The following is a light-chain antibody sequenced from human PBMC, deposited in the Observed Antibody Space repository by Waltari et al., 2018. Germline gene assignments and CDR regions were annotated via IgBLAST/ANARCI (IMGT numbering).Light chain of an antibody. CDR2: DTS. CDR1: ESVRRA. V-gene: IGKV3-20*01. Sequence: EVVLTQSPGTLSLSPGERATLSCRASESVRRALIWYQQKPGQAPRLLIYDTSTRATGVPDRCSGSGSGTDFSLTISRLEPEDFAVYYCQHNVRLPVTFGQGTKVEIK. CDR3: QHNVRLPVT. J-gene: IGKJ1*01.